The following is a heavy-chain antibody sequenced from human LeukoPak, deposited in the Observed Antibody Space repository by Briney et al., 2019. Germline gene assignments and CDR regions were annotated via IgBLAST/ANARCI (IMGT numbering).Heavy chain of an antibody. V-gene: IGHV3-7*01. CDR3: ARDRESESDSVGDY. J-gene: IGHJ4*02. CDR1: GFTFSRFW. CDR2: IKQGGSEI. Sequence: PGGSLRLSCSASGFTFSRFWMSWVRQAPGKGLEYVALIKQGGSEIYHMDSVKGRFTISRDDATNSLYLQMNSLRVEDTALYYCARDRESESDSVGDYWGQGTLVTVSS. D-gene: IGHD2-15*01.